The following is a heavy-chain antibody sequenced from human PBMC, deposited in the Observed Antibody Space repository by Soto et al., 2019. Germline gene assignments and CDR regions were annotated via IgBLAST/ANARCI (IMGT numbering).Heavy chain of an antibody. D-gene: IGHD6-19*01. V-gene: IGHV1-69*12. CDR3: AKGAVAGTPTSYYYYGMDV. Sequence: QVQLLQSGAEVKKPGSSVRVSCEASGGTFRTYAISWVRQAPGQGLEWMGGIIPIFGKVNYAQKFQGRVTITADESTTTVYMDPTSLTSEDTAGYYCAKGAVAGTPTSYYYYGMDVWGQGTTVTVS. CDR2: IIPIFGKV. J-gene: IGHJ6*02. CDR1: GGTFRTYA.